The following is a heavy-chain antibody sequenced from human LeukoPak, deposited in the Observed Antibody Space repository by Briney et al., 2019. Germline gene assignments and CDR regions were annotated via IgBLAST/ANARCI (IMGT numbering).Heavy chain of an antibody. D-gene: IGHD5-18*01. V-gene: IGHV4-39*01. CDR3: ARGPMDTSMVSHGYFDY. CDR2: IYYSGNT. CDR1: GVSISSSNSY. Sequence: PSETLSLTCTVSGVSISSSNSYWGWIRQPPGKGLEWIGSIYYSGNTYYNASLKSKVSISIDTSKSQFSLRLTSVTAADTAVYYCARGPMDTSMVSHGYFDYWGQGTLVTVSS. J-gene: IGHJ4*02.